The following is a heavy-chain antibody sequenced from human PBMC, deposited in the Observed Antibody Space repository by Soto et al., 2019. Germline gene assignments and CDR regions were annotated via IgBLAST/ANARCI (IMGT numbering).Heavy chain of an antibody. CDR2: IYYSVNT. D-gene: IGHD2-2*01. Sequence: PSETLSHTCTVSGGSISSGGSYWGWIRQPPGKGLEWIGYIYYSVNTYFNPSLKSRVTLSVDTSKNQFSLNLSSVAAADTAVYYCVRYCRTTKCTFAYWGQGTLVTVSS. CDR1: GGSISSGGSY. J-gene: IGHJ4*02. V-gene: IGHV4-30-4*01. CDR3: VRYCRTTKCTFAY.